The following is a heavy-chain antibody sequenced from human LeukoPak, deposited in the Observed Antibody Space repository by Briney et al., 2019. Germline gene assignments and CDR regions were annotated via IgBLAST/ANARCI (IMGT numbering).Heavy chain of an antibody. Sequence: PGGSLRLSCSASGFTFSSYAMHWVRQAPGKRLQYVSAISSDGGATYYAVSVKGRFTISRDNSKNTLYLQMSSLRAEDTAVYYCVKGREAAAGRGFHYWGQGTLVTVSS. CDR2: ISSDGGAT. J-gene: IGHJ4*02. CDR3: VKGREAAAGRGFHY. V-gene: IGHV3-64D*06. CDR1: GFTFSSYA. D-gene: IGHD6-13*01.